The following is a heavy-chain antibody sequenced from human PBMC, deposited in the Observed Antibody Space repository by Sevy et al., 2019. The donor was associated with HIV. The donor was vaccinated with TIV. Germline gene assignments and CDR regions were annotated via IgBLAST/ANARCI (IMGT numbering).Heavy chain of an antibody. D-gene: IGHD2-21*01. CDR3: ASDLGVDYYGMDV. CDR2: IYSGGNT. J-gene: IGHJ6*02. CDR1: VFIVSSNY. V-gene: IGHV3-53*01. Sequence: GGSLRLSCAVSVFIVSSNYMIWVRQAPGKGLEWVSIIYSGGNTYYADSVKGRFTISRDISKNTLYLQMNSLRAEDTAVYYCASDLGVDYYGMDVWGQGTTVTVSS.